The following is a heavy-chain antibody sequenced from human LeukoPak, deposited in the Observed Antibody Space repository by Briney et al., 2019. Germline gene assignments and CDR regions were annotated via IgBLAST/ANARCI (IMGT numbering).Heavy chain of an antibody. D-gene: IGHD2-2*01. V-gene: IGHV4-59*08. J-gene: IGHJ4*02. CDR3: ASMSPHCSSTSCYGERFDY. Sequence: NPSETLSLTCTVSGGSISSYCWSWIRQPPGKGLEWIGYIYYSGSTNYNPSLKSRVTISVDTSKNQFSLKLSSVTAADTAVYYCASMSPHCSSTSCYGERFDYWGQGTLVTVSS. CDR1: GGSISSYC. CDR2: IYYSGST.